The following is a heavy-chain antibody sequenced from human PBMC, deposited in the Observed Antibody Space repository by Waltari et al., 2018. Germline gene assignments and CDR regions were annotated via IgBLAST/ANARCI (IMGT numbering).Heavy chain of an antibody. CDR3: ARHGYYYDSSGYSFDY. V-gene: IGHV4-38-2*01. D-gene: IGHD3-22*01. J-gene: IGHJ4*02. Sequence: QVQLQESGPGLVKPSETLSLTCAVSGYSISSGSYWGWIRQPPGKGLEWIGSIYHSGSTYYNPSLKSRVTISVDTSKNQFSLKLSSVTAADTAVYYCARHGYYYDSSGYSFDYWGQGTLVTVSS. CDR2: IYHSGST. CDR1: GYSISSGSY.